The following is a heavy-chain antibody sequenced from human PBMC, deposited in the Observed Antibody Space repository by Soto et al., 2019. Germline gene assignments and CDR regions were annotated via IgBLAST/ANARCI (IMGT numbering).Heavy chain of an antibody. V-gene: IGHV1-18*01. J-gene: IGHJ5*02. CDR1: GYTFTSYG. CDR2: ISAYNGNT. CDR3: ARELLRYFARLIYNWFDP. Sequence: ASVKVSCKASGYTFTSYGISWVRQAPGQGLEWMGWISAYNGNTNYAQKLQDRVTMTTDTSTSTAYMELRSLRSDDTAVYYCARELLRYFARLIYNWFDPWGQGTLVTVSS. D-gene: IGHD3-9*01.